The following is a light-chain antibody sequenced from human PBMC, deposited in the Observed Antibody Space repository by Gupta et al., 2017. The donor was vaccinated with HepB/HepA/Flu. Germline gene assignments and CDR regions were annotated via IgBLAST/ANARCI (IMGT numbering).Light chain of an antibody. Sequence: QPALTQPPSVSRAPGQRVTISCTGSSSNIGSGYDVHWYQQLPGTAPKLLISANTNRPSGVPDRFSGSKSGTSASLAITGLQAEDEADYYCQSYDSSLSGSRVFGTGTKVTVL. J-gene: IGLJ1*01. CDR2: ANT. CDR3: QSYDSSLSGSRV. V-gene: IGLV1-40*01. CDR1: SSNIGSGYD.